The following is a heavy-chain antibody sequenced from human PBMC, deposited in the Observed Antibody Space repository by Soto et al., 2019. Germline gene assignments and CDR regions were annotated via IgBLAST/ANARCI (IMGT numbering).Heavy chain of an antibody. Sequence: SLSVALKGTLAAGPKIYHYRSWIRPSPGKGLEWIGDIYCCGNSSYNPSVKIRFTMSVDTSKSQLSLKLSSVTAADTAVYYCARGGARDYIDYYYYGFDGWGKGTTVTVSS. CDR2: IYCCGNS. D-gene: IGHD4-4*01. CDR1: AGPKIYHY. V-gene: IGHV4-59*11. CDR3: ARGGARDYIDYYYYGFDG. J-gene: IGHJ6*04.